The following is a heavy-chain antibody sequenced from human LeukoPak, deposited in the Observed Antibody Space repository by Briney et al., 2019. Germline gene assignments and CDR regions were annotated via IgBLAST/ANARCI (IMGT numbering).Heavy chain of an antibody. CDR2: IYYSGST. J-gene: IGHJ5*02. Sequence: SETLSLTCTVSGGSISSYYWSWIRQPPGKGLEWIGYIYYSGSTNYNPSLKSRVTISVDTSKNQFSLMLSSVTAADTAVYYCARTLWRYYDSSGYYYWFDPWGQGTLVTVSS. D-gene: IGHD3-22*01. CDR1: GGSISSYY. CDR3: ARTLWRYYDSSGYYYWFDP. V-gene: IGHV4-59*01.